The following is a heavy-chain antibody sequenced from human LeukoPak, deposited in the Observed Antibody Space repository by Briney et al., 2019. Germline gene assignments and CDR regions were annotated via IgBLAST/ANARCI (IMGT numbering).Heavy chain of an antibody. CDR2: ISAYNGNT. CDR3: ARVMSSPPISMYYFDY. J-gene: IGHJ4*02. CDR1: GYTFTSYG. Sequence: GASVRVSCKASGYTFTSYGISWMRQAPGQGLEWMGWISAYNGNTNYAQKLQGRVTMTTDTSTSTAYMELRSLRSDDTAVYYCARVMSSPPISMYYFDYWGQGALVTVSS. V-gene: IGHV1-18*04. D-gene: IGHD5/OR15-5a*01.